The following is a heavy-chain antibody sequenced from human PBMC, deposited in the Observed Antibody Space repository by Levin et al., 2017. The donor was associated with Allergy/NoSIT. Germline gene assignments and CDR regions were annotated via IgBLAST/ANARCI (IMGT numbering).Heavy chain of an antibody. J-gene: IGHJ6*02. CDR3: ASNPGIVGAIFYYYYGMDV. D-gene: IGHD1-26*01. CDR1: GFTFSSYA. V-gene: IGHV3-30-3*01. CDR2: ISYDGSNK. Sequence: GKSLKISCAASGFTFSSYAMHWVRQAPGKGLEWVAVISYDGSNKYYADSVKGRFTISRDNSKNTLYLQMNSLRAEDTAVYYCASNPGIVGAIFYYYYGMDVWGQGTTVTVSS.